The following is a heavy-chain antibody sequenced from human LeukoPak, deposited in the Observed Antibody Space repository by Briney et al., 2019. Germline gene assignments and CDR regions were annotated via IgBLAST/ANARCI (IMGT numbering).Heavy chain of an antibody. V-gene: IGHV4-38-2*02. CDR3: ARVGSGTYYNFFDY. D-gene: IGHD3-10*01. CDR1: GYSISSGYY. J-gene: IGHJ4*02. Sequence: NSSETLSLTCTVSGYSISSGYYWGWIRQPPGKGLEWIGSIYHGGSTYYNPSLKSRVTISIDTSKNQFSLKLSSVTAADTAVYYCARVGSGTYYNFFDYWGQGTLVTVSS. CDR2: IYHGGST.